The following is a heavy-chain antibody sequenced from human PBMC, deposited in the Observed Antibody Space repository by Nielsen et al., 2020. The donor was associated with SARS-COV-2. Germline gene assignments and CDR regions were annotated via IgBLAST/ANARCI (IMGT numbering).Heavy chain of an antibody. Sequence: SETLSLTCAVFGGSVNTHAWWSWVRQAPGKGLEWIGEVYHSGATNYNPSLRSRVTLSMDKSRNQFSLKLSSVTAADTAVYYCARVGYGDSNWFDPWGQGTLVTVSS. J-gene: IGHJ5*02. CDR2: VYHSGAT. D-gene: IGHD4-17*01. CDR1: GGSVNTHAW. CDR3: ARVGYGDSNWFDP. V-gene: IGHV4-4*02.